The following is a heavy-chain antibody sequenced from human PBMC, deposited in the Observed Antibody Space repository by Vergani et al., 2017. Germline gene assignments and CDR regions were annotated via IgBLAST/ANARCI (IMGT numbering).Heavy chain of an antibody. CDR2: IYYSGST. J-gene: IGHJ5*02. CDR1: GGSISSSGYY. D-gene: IGHD2-2*01. CDR3: ARLGIVVVPAAGYDP. V-gene: IGHV4-39*01. Sequence: QLQLQESGPGLVKPSETLSLICIVSGGSISSSGYYWGWIRQPPGKGLEWIGSIYYSGSTYYNPSLKSRVTISVDTSKNQFSLKLSSVTAADTAVYYCARLGIVVVPAAGYDPWGQGTLVTVSS.